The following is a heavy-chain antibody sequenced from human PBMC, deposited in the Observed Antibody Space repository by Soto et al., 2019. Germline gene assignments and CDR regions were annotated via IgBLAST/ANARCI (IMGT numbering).Heavy chain of an antibody. D-gene: IGHD5-12*01. Sequence: GGSLRLSCAASGFSFDDYAMTWVRQATGKGLEWVSAISGSGYNTYYADSVKGRFTISRDNSRNTLYLQLNTLRAEDTALYYCAKGYYSGYDLAYFDYWGQGTLVTVSS. V-gene: IGHV3-23*01. CDR3: AKGYYSGYDLAYFDY. CDR2: ISGSGYNT. J-gene: IGHJ4*02. CDR1: GFSFDDYA.